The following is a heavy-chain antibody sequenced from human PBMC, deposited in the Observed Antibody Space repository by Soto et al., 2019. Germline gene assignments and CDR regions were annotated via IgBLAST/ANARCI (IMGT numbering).Heavy chain of an antibody. CDR2: IKDDGSET. J-gene: IGHJ4*02. CDR1: GFTFSNYW. Sequence: GGSLRLSCAASGFTFSNYWMSWVRQAPGKGLEWVANIKDDGSETYYVDSVRGRFSVSRDNAKNSLYLQMNSLRVEDTAVYYCVRTSSYWGQGTRVTVSS. V-gene: IGHV3-7*01. CDR3: VRTSSY. D-gene: IGHD2-2*01.